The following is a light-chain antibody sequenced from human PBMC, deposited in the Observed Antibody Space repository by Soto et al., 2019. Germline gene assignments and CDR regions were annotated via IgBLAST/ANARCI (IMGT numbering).Light chain of an antibody. V-gene: IGLV1-44*01. CDR2: QNN. Sequence: QSVLTQPPSASGTPGQRVTVSCSGSSANIGSNTVNWYQQLPGTAPKLLIYQNNQRPSGVPDRFSGSKSGTSASLAISGLQSEDEADYYCAAWDDSLNGVVFGGGTQLT. CDR1: SANIGSNT. CDR3: AAWDDSLNGVV. J-gene: IGLJ2*01.